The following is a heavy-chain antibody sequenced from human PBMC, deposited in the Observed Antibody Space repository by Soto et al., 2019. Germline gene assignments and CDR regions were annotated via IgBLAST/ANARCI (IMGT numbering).Heavy chain of an antibody. V-gene: IGHV3-20*04. CDR2: INWNGGST. J-gene: IGHJ4*02. D-gene: IGHD3-22*01. CDR1: GFTFDDYG. CDR3: AALHYYDSTGLPHY. Sequence: PGGSLRLSCAASGFTFDDYGMSWVRQAPGKGLEWVSAINWNGGSTGYADSVKGRFTISRDNAKKSLYLQMNSLRAEDTALYYCAALHYYDSTGLPHYWGQGTQVTVSS.